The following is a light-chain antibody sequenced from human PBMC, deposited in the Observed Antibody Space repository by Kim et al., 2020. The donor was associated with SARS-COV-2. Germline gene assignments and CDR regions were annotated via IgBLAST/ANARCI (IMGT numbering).Light chain of an antibody. V-gene: IGKV3-15*01. CDR1: QTVRTN. CDR2: LAS. J-gene: IGKJ4*01. Sequence: ESVMTQSPATLSVSPGERATLSCRASQTVRTNLVWYQQKPGQAPRVLIDLASNRATGIPARFSGSGSGTDFTLTISSLQSDDVAVYYCQQRNAWPLTFGGGTKVDIK. CDR3: QQRNAWPLT.